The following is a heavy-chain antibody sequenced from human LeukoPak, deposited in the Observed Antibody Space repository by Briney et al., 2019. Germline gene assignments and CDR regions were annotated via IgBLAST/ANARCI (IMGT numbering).Heavy chain of an antibody. CDR1: GGTFSSYA. J-gene: IGHJ4*02. Sequence: SVKVSCKASGGTFSSYAISWVRQAPGQGLEWMGGIIPIFGTANYAQKFQGRVSITADKSTGTAYMELSSLRSEDTAVYHCARGPIVATIKPRYYFDYWGQGTLVTVSS. CDR3: ARGPIVATIKPRYYFDY. CDR2: IIPIFGTA. V-gene: IGHV1-69*06. D-gene: IGHD5-12*01.